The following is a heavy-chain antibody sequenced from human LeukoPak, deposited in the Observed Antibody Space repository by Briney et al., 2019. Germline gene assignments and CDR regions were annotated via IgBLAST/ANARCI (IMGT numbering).Heavy chain of an antibody. J-gene: IGHJ4*02. Sequence: TSETLSLTCTVSGGSISSSSYYWGWIRQPPGKGLEWIGSIYYSGSTYYNPSLKSRVTISVDTSKNQFPLKLSSVTAADTAVYYCARPSGYSYGYGIDYWGQGTLVTVSS. CDR2: IYYSGST. D-gene: IGHD5-18*01. CDR3: ARPSGYSYGYGIDY. V-gene: IGHV4-39*01. CDR1: GGSISSSSYY.